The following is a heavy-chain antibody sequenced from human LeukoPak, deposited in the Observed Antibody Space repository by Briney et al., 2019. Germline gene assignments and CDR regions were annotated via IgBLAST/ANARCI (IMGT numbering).Heavy chain of an antibody. CDR1: GVSISSYY. CDR3: ARRRSRGDFDY. D-gene: IGHD2-15*01. CDR2: IYYSGST. J-gene: IGHJ4*02. V-gene: IGHV4-59*01. Sequence: SETLSLTCTVSGVSISSYYWSWIRQPPGKGLEWIGYIYYSGSTNYNPSLKSRVTISVDTSKNQFSLKLSSVTAADTAVYYCARRRSRGDFDYWGQGTLVTVSS.